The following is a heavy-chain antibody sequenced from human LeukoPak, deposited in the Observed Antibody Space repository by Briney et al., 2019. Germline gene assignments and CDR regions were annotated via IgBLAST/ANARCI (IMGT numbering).Heavy chain of an antibody. V-gene: IGHV3-30*18. D-gene: IGHD2-15*01. CDR3: AKGRPFRIVVGNHLDV. CDR1: GFTFDDYA. J-gene: IGHJ6*02. CDR2: ISYDGSNK. Sequence: GGSLRLSCAASGFTFDDYAMHWVRQAPGKGLEWVAVISYDGSNKYYADSVKGRFTISRDNSKNTLYLQMNSLRAEDTAVYYCAKGRPFRIVVGNHLDVWGQGTTVTVSS.